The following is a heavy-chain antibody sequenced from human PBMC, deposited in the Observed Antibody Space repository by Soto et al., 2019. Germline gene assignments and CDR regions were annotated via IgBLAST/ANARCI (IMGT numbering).Heavy chain of an antibody. D-gene: IGHD3-9*01. CDR3: AKYADVLRYFDWLPLPHQGYMDV. J-gene: IGHJ6*03. CDR1: GFTFSSYA. V-gene: IGHV3-23*01. CDR2: ISGSGGST. Sequence: GGSLRLSCAASGFTFSSYAMSWVRQAPGKGLEWVSAISGSGGSTYYADSVKGRFTISRDNSKNTLYLQMNSLRAEDTAVYYCAKYADVLRYFDWLPLPHQGYMDVWGKGTTVTVSS.